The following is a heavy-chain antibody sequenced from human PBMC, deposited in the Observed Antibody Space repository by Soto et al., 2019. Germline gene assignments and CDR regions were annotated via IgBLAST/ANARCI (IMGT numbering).Heavy chain of an antibody. D-gene: IGHD5-12*01. CDR2: IYHSGST. V-gene: IGHV4-4*02. J-gene: IGHJ4*02. CDR1: GGSISSSNW. CDR3: AKATPVSGNSGYDYPIDY. Sequence: SETLSLTCAVSGGSISSSNWWSWVRQPPGKGLEWIGEIYHSGSTNFNPSLKSRVTISVDKSKNQFSLKLSSVTAADTAVYYCAKATPVSGNSGYDYPIDYWGQGTLVTVSS.